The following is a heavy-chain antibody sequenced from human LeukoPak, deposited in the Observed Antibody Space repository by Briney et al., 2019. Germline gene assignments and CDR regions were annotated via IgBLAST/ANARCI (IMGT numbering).Heavy chain of an antibody. CDR1: GGSISSYY. D-gene: IGHD1-7*01. CDR2: IYYSGST. CDR3: ARRGHNWNYKVSDY. V-gene: IGHV4-59*12. J-gene: IGHJ4*02. Sequence: SETLSLTCTVSGGSISSYYWTWIRQPPGKGLEWIGYIYYSGSTNYNPSLKSRVTISVDTSKNQFSLKLSSVTAADTAVYYCARRGHNWNYKVSDYWGQGTLVTVSS.